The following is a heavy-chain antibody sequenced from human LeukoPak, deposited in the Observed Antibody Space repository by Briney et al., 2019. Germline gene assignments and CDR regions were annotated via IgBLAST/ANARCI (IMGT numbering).Heavy chain of an antibody. CDR2: ISSSSSTI. J-gene: IGHJ3*02. CDR1: GFTFSSYE. D-gene: IGHD4-17*01. CDR3: ARDRGYGDYVGAFDI. V-gene: IGHV3-48*02. Sequence: GGSLRLSCAASGFTFSSYEMNWVRQAPGKGLEWVSHISSSSSTIYYADSVKGRFTISRDNAKNSLYLQMSSLRDEDTAVYYCARDRGYGDYVGAFDIWGQGTMVTVSS.